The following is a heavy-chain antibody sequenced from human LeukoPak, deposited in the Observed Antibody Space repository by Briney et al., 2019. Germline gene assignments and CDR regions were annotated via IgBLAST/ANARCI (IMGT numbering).Heavy chain of an antibody. J-gene: IGHJ4*02. CDR1: GGSVISGTYY. D-gene: IGHD1-26*01. CDR3: ARQSFAPFQVGPETPIES. CDR2: IYTSGST. Sequence: SETLSLTCTVSGGSVISGTYYWTWIRQPAGKGLEWIGRIYTSGSTNFNPSLKSRVSISLDTSQNQFSLKVSTVTAADTAVYYCARQSFAPFQVGPETPIESWGQGTLVTVSS. V-gene: IGHV4-61*02.